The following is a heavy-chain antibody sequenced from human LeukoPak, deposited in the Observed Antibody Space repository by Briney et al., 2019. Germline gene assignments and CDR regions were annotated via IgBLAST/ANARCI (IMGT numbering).Heavy chain of an antibody. D-gene: IGHD6-13*01. CDR3: ARPAGVAAAYDP. CDR2: IYYSGST. Sequence: PSQTLSLVCTVSNGSIGRGDYYWSWIRQPPGKGLEWIGYIYYSGSTYYNPSLKSRVTMSIDTSKNQFSLKLSSVTAADTAVYYCARPAGVAAAYDPWGQGTLVTVSS. V-gene: IGHV4-30-4*01. CDR1: NGSIGRGDYY. J-gene: IGHJ5*02.